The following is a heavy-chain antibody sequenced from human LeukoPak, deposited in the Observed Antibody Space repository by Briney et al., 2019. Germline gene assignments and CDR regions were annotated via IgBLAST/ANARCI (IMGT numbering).Heavy chain of an antibody. Sequence: PGGSLRLSCAASGFTFVDYAMHWVRQAPGKGLEWVSLISGDGDRTYYADSVKGRFTISRDNSKNTLYLQMNSLRAEDTAVYYCAKTGAVAGYLDYWGQGTLVTVSS. CDR2: ISGDGDRT. V-gene: IGHV3-43*02. CDR3: AKTGAVAGYLDY. D-gene: IGHD6-19*01. J-gene: IGHJ4*02. CDR1: GFTFVDYA.